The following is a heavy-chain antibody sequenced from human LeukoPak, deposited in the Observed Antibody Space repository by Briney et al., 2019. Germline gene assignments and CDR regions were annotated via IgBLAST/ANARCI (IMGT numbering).Heavy chain of an antibody. D-gene: IGHD1-26*01. CDR1: GFTFSSYA. CDR3: ARDPYSGTYSDYYYYYMDV. J-gene: IGHJ6*03. V-gene: IGHV3-23*01. Sequence: GGSLRLSCAASGFTFSSYAMSWVRQAPGKGLEWVSAISGSGGSTYYAVSVKGRLTISRDNAKNSLFLQLNSLRAEDTAVYYCARDPYSGTYSDYYYYYMDVWGKGTTVTVSS. CDR2: ISGSGGST.